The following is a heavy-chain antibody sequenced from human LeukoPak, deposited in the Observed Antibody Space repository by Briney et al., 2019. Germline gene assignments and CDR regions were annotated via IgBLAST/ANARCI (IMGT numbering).Heavy chain of an antibody. V-gene: IGHV4-34*01. D-gene: IGHD4-11*01. Sequence: SETLSLTCAVYGGSFSGYYWSWIRQPPGKGLEWIGEINHSGSTNYNPSLKSRVTISVDTSKNQFSLKLSSVTAADAAVYYCARGVGNYAAAYYYYYYMDVWGKGTTVTVSS. J-gene: IGHJ6*03. CDR3: ARGVGNYAAAYYYYYYMDV. CDR1: GGSFSGYY. CDR2: INHSGST.